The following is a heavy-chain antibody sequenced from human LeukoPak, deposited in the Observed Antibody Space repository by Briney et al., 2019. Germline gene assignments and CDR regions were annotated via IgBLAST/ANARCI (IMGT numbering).Heavy chain of an antibody. CDR2: ISGSGVTT. CDR3: SKWKAIVLVPAARSPIDY. D-gene: IGHD2-2*01. V-gene: IGHV3-23*01. CDR1: GFTFSKYG. J-gene: IGHJ4*02. Sequence: GGSLRLSCAASGFTFSKYGMSWVRQAPGKGLEWVSAISGSGVTTYYADSVKGRFTISRDNSKHTLYLQMNSLRAEDTAVYYCSKWKAIVLVPAARSPIDYWGQGTLVTVSS.